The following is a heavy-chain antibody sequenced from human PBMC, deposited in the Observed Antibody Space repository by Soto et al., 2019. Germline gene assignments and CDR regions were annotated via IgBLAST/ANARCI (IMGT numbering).Heavy chain of an antibody. CDR2: VSGGGDGT. CDR1: GFTFSSYV. CDR3: ARSGYCSTGKCSGFDY. V-gene: IGHV3-23*01. D-gene: IGHD2-8*01. J-gene: IGHJ4*02. Sequence: EVQLLESGGGLLQPGGSLRLSCAASGFTFSSYVMNWVRQAPGEGLEWVSTVSGGGDGTYYADSVKGRFTISRDDSKNTLYLPMNSLRADDTAVYFCARSGYCSTGKCSGFDYWGQGTLVTVSS.